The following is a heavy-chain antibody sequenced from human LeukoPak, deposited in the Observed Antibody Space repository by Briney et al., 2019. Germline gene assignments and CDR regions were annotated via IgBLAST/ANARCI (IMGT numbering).Heavy chain of an antibody. J-gene: IGHJ4*02. CDR1: GGSINNYY. V-gene: IGHV4-59*01. CDR3: ARHRGSGYPYFDY. CDR2: IYYSGST. Sequence: SETLSLTCTVSGGSINNYYWSWIRQPPGKGLEWIGYIYYSGSTNYNPSLKGRVTISVDTSKNQFSLKLSSLTAADTAVYYCARHRGSGYPYFDYWGQRTMVTVSS. D-gene: IGHD3-22*01.